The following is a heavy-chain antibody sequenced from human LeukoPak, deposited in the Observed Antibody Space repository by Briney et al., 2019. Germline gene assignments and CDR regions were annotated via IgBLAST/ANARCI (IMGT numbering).Heavy chain of an antibody. J-gene: IGHJ5*02. CDR3: ARGTSSSSSWYQSSNWFDP. CDR1: GYTFTSYY. Sequence: ASVKVSCKASGYTFTSYYMHWVRQAPGQGLEWMGIINPSGGSTSYAQKFQGRVTITADKSTSTAYMELSSLRSEDTAVYYCARGTSSSSSWYQSSNWFDPWGQGTLVTVSS. D-gene: IGHD6-13*01. V-gene: IGHV1-46*01. CDR2: INPSGGST.